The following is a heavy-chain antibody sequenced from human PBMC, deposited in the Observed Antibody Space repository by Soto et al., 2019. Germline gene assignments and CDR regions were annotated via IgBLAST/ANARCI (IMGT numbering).Heavy chain of an antibody. V-gene: IGHV1-46*01. D-gene: IGHD6-6*01. J-gene: IGHJ3*02. CDR1: GYTFTSYY. Sequence: ASVKVSCKASGYTFTSYYMHWVRQAPGQGLEWMGIINPSGGSTSYAQKFQGRVTMTRDTSTSTVYMELSSLRSEDTAVYYCAGDPASIAARPDAFDIWGQGTMLTVSS. CDR2: INPSGGST. CDR3: AGDPASIAARPDAFDI.